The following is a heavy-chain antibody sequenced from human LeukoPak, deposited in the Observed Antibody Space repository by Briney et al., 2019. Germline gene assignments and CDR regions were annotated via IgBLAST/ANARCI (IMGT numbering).Heavy chain of an antibody. CDR1: GFTFSSYW. CDR3: ARGLTIFGVVNDAFDI. CDR2: INRDGSST. D-gene: IGHD3-3*01. Sequence: GGSLRLSCAASGFTFSSYWMHWVRQAPGKGLVWVSLINRDGSSTIYADSVKGRFTISRDNVKKTLYLQVNSLRAEDTAVYYCARGLTIFGVVNDAFDIWGQGTMVTVSS. V-gene: IGHV3-74*01. J-gene: IGHJ3*02.